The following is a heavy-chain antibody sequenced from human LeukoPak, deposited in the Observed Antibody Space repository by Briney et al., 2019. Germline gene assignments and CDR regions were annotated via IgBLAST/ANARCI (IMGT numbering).Heavy chain of an antibody. D-gene: IGHD1-7*01. J-gene: IGHJ6*02. V-gene: IGHV1-24*01. CDR2: FDPEDGET. Sequence: GASVKVSCTVSGYTLTELSMHWVRQAPGKGLEWMGGFDPEDGETIYAQKFQGRVTMTEDTSTDTAYMELSSLRSEDTAVYYCATVEVYNWNYGSMDVWGQGTTVTVS. CDR3: ATVEVYNWNYGSMDV. CDR1: GYTLTELS.